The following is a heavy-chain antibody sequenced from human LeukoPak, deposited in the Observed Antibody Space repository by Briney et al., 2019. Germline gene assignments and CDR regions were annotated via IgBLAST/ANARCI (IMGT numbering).Heavy chain of an antibody. CDR1: GYTFTGYY. CDR3: ARGSPTMARAKKAAFDI. Sequence: GASVKVSCKASGYTFTGYYIHWVRQAPGQGLERMGWSNPDSGGTSYAQKFQGGVTMTRDTSISTAYMELNSLESDDTALFCCARGSPTMARAKKAAFDIWGQGTMVTVSS. V-gene: IGHV1-2*02. J-gene: IGHJ3*02. CDR2: SNPDSGGT. D-gene: IGHD3-10*01.